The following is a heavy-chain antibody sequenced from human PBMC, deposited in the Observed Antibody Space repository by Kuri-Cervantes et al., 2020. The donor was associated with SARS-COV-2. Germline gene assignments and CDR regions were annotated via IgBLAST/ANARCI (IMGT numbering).Heavy chain of an antibody. CDR1: GGSFSGYY. CDR2: INHSGST. J-gene: IGHJ4*01. V-gene: IGHV4-34*01. D-gene: IGHD6-13*01. Sequence: SETLSLTCAVYGGSFSGYYWSWIRQPPGKGLEWIGEINHSGSTNYNPSLKSRVTISVDTSKNQFSLKLSSVTAADTAVYYCARAGYSSSWYGVRGYFAYWGQGNLVPVSS. CDR3: ARAGYSSSWYGVRGYFAY.